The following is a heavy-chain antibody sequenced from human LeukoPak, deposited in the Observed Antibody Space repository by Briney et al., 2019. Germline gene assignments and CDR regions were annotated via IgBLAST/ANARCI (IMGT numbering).Heavy chain of an antibody. V-gene: IGHV4-39*01. D-gene: IGHD6-19*01. J-gene: IGHJ4*02. Sequence: PSETLSLSCIVSGGPISISGYSWGRFRQPPGKGPGRLERIYYTKTPYDNPSLKSRVTISVDTSKNQFSLKLSSVTAADTAVYYCARHCGIGVAGTLGHFDYWGQGTLVTVSS. CDR1: GGPISISGYS. CDR2: IYYTKTP. CDR3: ARHCGIGVAGTLGHFDY.